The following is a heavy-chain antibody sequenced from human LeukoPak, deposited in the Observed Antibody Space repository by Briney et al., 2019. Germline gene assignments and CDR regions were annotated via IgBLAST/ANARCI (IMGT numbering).Heavy chain of an antibody. CDR3: AKDLRYDFWSGYYTY. CDR1: GFTFSSYG. CDR2: IRYDGSNK. D-gene: IGHD3-3*01. V-gene: IGHV3-30*02. J-gene: IGHJ4*02. Sequence: PGGSLRLSCAASGFTFSSYGMHWVRQAPGKGLEWVAFIRYDGSNKYYADSVKGRFTISRDNSKNTLYLQMNSLRAEDTAVYYCAKDLRYDFWSGYYTYWGQGTLVTVSS.